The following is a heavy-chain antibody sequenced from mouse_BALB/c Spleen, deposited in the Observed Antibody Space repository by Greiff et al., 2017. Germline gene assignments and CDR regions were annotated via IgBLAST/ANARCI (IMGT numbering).Heavy chain of an antibody. Sequence: QVQLKQSGAELAKPGASVKMSCKASGYTFTSYWMHWVKQRPGQGLEWIGYINPSTGYTEYNQKFKDKATLTADKSSSTAYMQLSSLTSEDSAVYYCAIYRFAYWGQGTLVTVSA. J-gene: IGHJ3*01. CDR3: AIYRFAY. D-gene: IGHD2-12*01. CDR1: GYTFTSYW. CDR2: INPSTGYT. V-gene: IGHV1-7*01.